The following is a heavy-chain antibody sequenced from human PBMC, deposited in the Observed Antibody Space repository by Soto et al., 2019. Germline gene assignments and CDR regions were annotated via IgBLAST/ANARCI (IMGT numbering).Heavy chain of an antibody. D-gene: IGHD3-22*01. CDR1: GFTFSNAW. CDR3: TTAFYDSSGYDY. CDR2: IKSKTDGGTT. V-gene: IGHV3-15*01. J-gene: IGHJ4*02. Sequence: GGSLRLSCAASGFTFSNAWMSWVRQAPGKGLEWVGRIKSKTDGGTTDYAAPVKGRFTISRDDSKNTLYLQMNSLKTEDTAVYYGTTAFYDSSGYDYWGQGTLVTVSS.